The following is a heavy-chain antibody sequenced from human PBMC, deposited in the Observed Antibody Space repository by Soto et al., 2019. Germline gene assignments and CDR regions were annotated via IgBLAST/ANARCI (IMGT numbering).Heavy chain of an antibody. J-gene: IGHJ4*02. D-gene: IGHD4-17*01. CDR1: GYTFTGYY. Sequence: QVQLVQSGAEVKKPGASVKVSCKASGYTFTGYYMQWVRQAPGQGLEWMGWINPSSGDTIYAQSFQGRVTMTRDTSISTVYMELSSLRSDDTAVYYCARSYTVTPFDNWGQGTLVTVSS. V-gene: IGHV1-2*02. CDR2: INPSSGDT. CDR3: ARSYTVTPFDN.